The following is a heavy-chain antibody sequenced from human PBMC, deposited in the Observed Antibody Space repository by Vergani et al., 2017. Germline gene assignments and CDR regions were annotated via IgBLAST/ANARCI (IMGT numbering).Heavy chain of an antibody. J-gene: IGHJ4*02. CDR3: AKDRGYYDSSGYYYGDY. V-gene: IGHV3-23*04. CDR2: ISGSGGST. CDR1: GFTFSSYG. Sequence: VQLVESGGGVVQPGRSLRLSCAASGFTFSSYGMHWVRQAPGKGLEWVSAISGSGGSTYYADSVKGRFTISRDNSKNTLYLQMNSLRAEDTAVYYCAKDRGYYDSSGYYYGDYWGQGTLVTVSS. D-gene: IGHD3-22*01.